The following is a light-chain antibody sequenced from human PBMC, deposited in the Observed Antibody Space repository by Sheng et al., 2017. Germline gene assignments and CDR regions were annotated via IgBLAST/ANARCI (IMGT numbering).Light chain of an antibody. CDR3: SSLTTSTTLV. CDR2: DVS. Sequence: QSALTQPASVSGSPGQSITISCTGTSSDVGYYNYVSWYQQHPGIAPKLMIYDVSNRPSGVSNRFSGSKSGNTASLTISGLQPEDEADYYCSSLTTSTTLVFGGGTKLTVL. V-gene: IGLV2-14*01. J-gene: IGLJ3*02. CDR1: SSDVGYYNY.